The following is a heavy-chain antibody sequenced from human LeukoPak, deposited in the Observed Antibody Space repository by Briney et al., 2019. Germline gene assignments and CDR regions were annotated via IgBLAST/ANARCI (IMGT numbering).Heavy chain of an antibody. D-gene: IGHD3-10*01. V-gene: IGHV3-15*01. CDR3: TTLFYGSGSYSTRDY. Sequence: PGGSLRLSCAASGFTFSNAWMSWVRQAPGKGLEWVGRIKSKTDGGTTDYAAPVKGRFTISRDDSKNTLYLQMNSLKTEDTAVYYCTTLFYGSGSYSTRDYWGQGTLVTVSS. CDR2: IKSKTDGGTT. J-gene: IGHJ4*02. CDR1: GFTFSNAW.